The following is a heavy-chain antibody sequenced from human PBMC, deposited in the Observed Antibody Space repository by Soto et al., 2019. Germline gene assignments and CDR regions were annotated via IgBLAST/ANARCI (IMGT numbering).Heavy chain of an antibody. Sequence: EVQLVESGGGLVKPGGSLRLSCAASGFTFSNAWMNWVRQAPGKGLEWVGRIKSKTDGGTTDYAAPVKGRFTISRDDSKNTLYLQMNSLKTVDTAVYYCTTVDSGWKAPFGFDYWGQGTLVTVSS. CDR1: GFTFSNAW. D-gene: IGHD6-19*01. V-gene: IGHV3-15*07. CDR2: IKSKTDGGTT. J-gene: IGHJ4*02. CDR3: TTVDSGWKAPFGFDY.